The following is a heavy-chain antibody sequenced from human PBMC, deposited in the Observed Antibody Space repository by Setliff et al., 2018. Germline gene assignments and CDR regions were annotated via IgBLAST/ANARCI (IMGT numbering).Heavy chain of an antibody. V-gene: IGHV1-18*01. J-gene: IGHJ6*03. CDR2: ISCYDGNT. CDR3: ARSPPNRGVGQGHYMDV. Sequence: ASVKVSCKASGGTFSNYGITWVRQAPGQGLEWMGWISCYDGNTRYARKIQGRATMTTDTSTTTAYMELRSLISDDTAVYYCARSPPNRGVGQGHYMDVWGKGTTVTAP. D-gene: IGHD3-10*01. CDR1: GGTFSNYG.